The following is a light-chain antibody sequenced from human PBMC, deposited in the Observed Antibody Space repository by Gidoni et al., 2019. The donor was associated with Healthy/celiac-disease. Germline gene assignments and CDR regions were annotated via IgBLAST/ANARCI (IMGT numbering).Light chain of an antibody. CDR3: QQYGSSPRT. Sequence: IVLKQSPGPLSLSPGERATLSCRASQSVSSSYLAWYQQKPGQAPRLLIYGASSRATGIPDRFSGSWSGTDFTLTSSRLEHEDFAVYYCQQYGSSPRTFGQGTKVEIK. CDR2: GAS. J-gene: IGKJ1*01. CDR1: QSVSSSY. V-gene: IGKV3-20*01.